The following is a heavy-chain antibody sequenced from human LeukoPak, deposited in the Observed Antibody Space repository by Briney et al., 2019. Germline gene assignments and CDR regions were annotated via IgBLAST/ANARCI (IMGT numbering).Heavy chain of an antibody. CDR2: TSAYNGNT. V-gene: IGHV1-18*01. CDR1: GYTFTSYG. J-gene: IGHJ4*02. Sequence: GASVKVSCKASGYTFTSYGISWVRQAPGQGLEWMGWTSAYNGNTNYAQKLQGRVTMTTDTSTSTAYMELRSLRSDDTAVYYCAREFGYCSGGSCYFNRWYYYDTTIDYWGQGTLVTVSS. CDR3: AREFGYCSGGSCYFNRWYYYDTTIDY. D-gene: IGHD2-15*01.